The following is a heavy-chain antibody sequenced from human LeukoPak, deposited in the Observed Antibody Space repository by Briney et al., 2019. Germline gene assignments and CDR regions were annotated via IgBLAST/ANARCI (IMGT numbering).Heavy chain of an antibody. CDR2: IFTSGIT. CDR3: ARVFDKDV. D-gene: IGHD2-21*01. CDR1: GGSISTYY. J-gene: IGHJ6*03. Sequence: SETLSLTCTVSGGSISTYYWSWIRQPAGKGLEWIGRIFTSGITHYNPSLKSRVTMSIDTSKNQFFLRLSSVTAADTAVYYCARVFDKDVWGKGTTVTVSS. V-gene: IGHV4-4*07.